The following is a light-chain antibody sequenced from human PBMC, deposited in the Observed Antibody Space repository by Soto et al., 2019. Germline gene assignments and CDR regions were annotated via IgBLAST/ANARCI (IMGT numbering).Light chain of an antibody. Sequence: SVLTQPASVSGSPGQSITISCTGTSSDVGLYDYVSWYQQHPGKAPQLMIYAVSNRPSGVSNRFSASKSGNTPSLFPSGLQAEDEADYYCSSYTSDSSYVFGSGTKVTVL. CDR3: SSYTSDSSYV. J-gene: IGLJ1*01. CDR1: SSDVGLYDY. V-gene: IGLV2-14*01. CDR2: AVS.